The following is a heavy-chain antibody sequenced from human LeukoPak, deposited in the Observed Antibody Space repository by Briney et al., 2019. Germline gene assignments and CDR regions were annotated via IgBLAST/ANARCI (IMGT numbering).Heavy chain of an antibody. Sequence: ASVKVSCKASGYTFTSYGISWVRQAPGQGLEWMGWISAYNGNTNYAQKLQGRVTMTTDTSTSTAYMELRSLRSDDTAVYYCARGSRSTPYYYYMDVWGKGTTVTVSS. D-gene: IGHD2-2*01. J-gene: IGHJ6*03. CDR1: GYTFTSYG. V-gene: IGHV1-18*01. CDR2: ISAYNGNT. CDR3: ARGSRSTPYYYYMDV.